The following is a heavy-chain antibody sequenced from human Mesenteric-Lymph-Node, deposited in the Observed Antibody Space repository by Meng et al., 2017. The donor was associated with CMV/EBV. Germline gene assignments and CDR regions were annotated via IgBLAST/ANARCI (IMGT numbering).Heavy chain of an antibody. CDR3: ARDESLMIARGAFDY. D-gene: IGHD3-22*01. V-gene: IGHV3-21*01. CDR2: ISSSSSYI. Sequence: SGFTFSNYDMNWVRQAPGKGLEWVSSISSSSSYIFYADSVKGRFTVSRDNAKNSLYLQMNSLRAEDTAVYFCARDESLMIARGAFDYWGQGTLVTVSS. J-gene: IGHJ4*02. CDR1: GFTFSNYD.